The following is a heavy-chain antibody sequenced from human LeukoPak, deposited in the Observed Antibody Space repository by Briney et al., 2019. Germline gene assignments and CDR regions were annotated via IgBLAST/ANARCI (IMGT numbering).Heavy chain of an antibody. CDR2: INPNSGGT. V-gene: IGHV1-2*04. CDR1: GYTFTCYY. Sequence: ASVKVSCKASGYTFTCYYMHWVRQAPGQGLEWMGRINPNSGGTNYAQKFQGWVTMTRDTSISTAYMELSRLRSDDTAVYYCARGGDILTGVPWFDPWGQGTLVTVSS. J-gene: IGHJ5*02. CDR3: ARGGDILTGVPWFDP. D-gene: IGHD3-9*01.